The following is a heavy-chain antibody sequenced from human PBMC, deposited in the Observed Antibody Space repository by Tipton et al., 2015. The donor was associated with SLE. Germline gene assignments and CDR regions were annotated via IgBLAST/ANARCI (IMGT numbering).Heavy chain of an antibody. CDR3: ARVEGSWDAFDI. J-gene: IGHJ3*02. D-gene: IGHD2-15*01. CDR1: GYSISSGYY. Sequence: TLSLTCTVSGYSISSGYYWGWIRQPPGKGLEWIGSIYHSGSTYYNPSLKSRVTISVDTSKNQFSLKLSSVTAADTAVYYCARVEGSWDAFDIWGQGTMVTVSS. V-gene: IGHV4-38-2*02. CDR2: IYHSGST.